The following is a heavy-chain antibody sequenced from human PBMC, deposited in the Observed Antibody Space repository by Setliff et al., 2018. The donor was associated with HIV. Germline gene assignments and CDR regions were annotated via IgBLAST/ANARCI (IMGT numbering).Heavy chain of an antibody. CDR2: INPNSGGT. CDR3: ARASREREGKGYYYYMDV. D-gene: IGHD1-26*01. Sequence: ASVKVSCKASGYTFTSYDINWVRQAPGQGLEWMGRINPNSGGTNYAQKFQGRVTMTRDTSISTAYMELSRLRSDDTAVYYCARASREREGKGYYYYMDVWGKGTTVTVSS. J-gene: IGHJ6*03. CDR1: GYTFTSYD. V-gene: IGHV1-2*06.